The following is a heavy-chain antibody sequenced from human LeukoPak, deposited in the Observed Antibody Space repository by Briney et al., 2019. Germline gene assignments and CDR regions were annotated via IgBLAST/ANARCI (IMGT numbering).Heavy chain of an antibody. Sequence: SSETLSLTRSFPGDSISTYYWSWIRQSPGKGLEWIAHIYSSGNTHYSSSLKSRVTISVDTSKSQFSLRLSSVTATDTAVYYCARLRWQLVGPYFDYWGQGILVTVSS. CDR1: GDSISTYY. CDR2: IYSSGNT. D-gene: IGHD1-26*01. V-gene: IGHV4-59*01. CDR3: ARLRWQLVGPYFDY. J-gene: IGHJ4*02.